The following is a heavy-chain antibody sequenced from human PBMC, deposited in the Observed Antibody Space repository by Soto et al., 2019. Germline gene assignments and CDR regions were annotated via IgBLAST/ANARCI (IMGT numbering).Heavy chain of an antibody. J-gene: IGHJ6*02. CDR1: GFTFTDHA. CDR3: ARGGKWGWRYGLDV. Sequence: EVQLVESGGGLVQPGGSLRLSCAASGFTFTDHAMHWVRQAPGKGLEYISIINTNGGSTYYADSVKGRFTMSRDNSKNTVYLQMGSLRVEDMAVYFCARGGKWGWRYGLDVWDQGTTVTVSS. CDR2: INTNGGST. D-gene: IGHD1-26*01. V-gene: IGHV3-64*07.